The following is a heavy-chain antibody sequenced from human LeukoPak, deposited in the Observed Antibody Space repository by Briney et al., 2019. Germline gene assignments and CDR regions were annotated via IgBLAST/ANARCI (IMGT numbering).Heavy chain of an antibody. Sequence: GGSLRLSCAASGFTFSSYAMSWVRQAPGKGLEWVSVIYSGGSTYYADSVKGRFTISRDNSKNTLYLQMNSLRAEDTVVYYCARGREHARKPGIAVAGTNYYYGMDVWGQGTTVTVSS. V-gene: IGHV3-53*01. J-gene: IGHJ6*02. CDR1: GFTFSSYA. D-gene: IGHD6-19*01. CDR3: ARGREHARKPGIAVAGTNYYYGMDV. CDR2: IYSGGST.